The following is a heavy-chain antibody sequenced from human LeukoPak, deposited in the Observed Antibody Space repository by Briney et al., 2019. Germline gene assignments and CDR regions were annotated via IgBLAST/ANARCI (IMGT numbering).Heavy chain of an antibody. CDR2: ISGSGGST. D-gene: IGHD3-22*01. Sequence: GGSLRLSYAASGFTFSSYAMSWVRQAPGKGLEWVSGISGSGGSTYYADSVKGRFTISRDNSKNTLYLQMNSLRAEDTAVYYCAKDQSVVITSVGDYWGQGTLVTVSS. CDR3: AKDQSVVITSVGDY. J-gene: IGHJ4*02. CDR1: GFTFSSYA. V-gene: IGHV3-23*01.